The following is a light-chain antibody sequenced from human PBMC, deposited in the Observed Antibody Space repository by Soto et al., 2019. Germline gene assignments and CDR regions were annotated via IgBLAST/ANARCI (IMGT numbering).Light chain of an antibody. CDR1: QSISSW. J-gene: IGKJ1*01. Sequence: DIQMTQSPSTLSASVGDRVTITCRASQSISSWLAWYKQKPGKAPKLLIYKATSLESGIPSRFSDSGSETEFTLTISSLQPDDFATYYRQQYNSYPWTVGQGTKVDIK. CDR3: QQYNSYPWT. CDR2: KAT. V-gene: IGKV1-5*03.